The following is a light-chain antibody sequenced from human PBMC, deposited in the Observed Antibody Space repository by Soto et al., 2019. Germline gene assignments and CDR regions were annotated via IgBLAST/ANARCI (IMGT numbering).Light chain of an antibody. CDR2: GAS. Sequence: EMVMTQSPATLSVSPGERATLSCRASQSVGSNLAWYQQKPGQSPRLLIYGASTRATGISARFSGSGSGTEFTLTISSLQSEDFAIYYCQKYNNWPYTFGQGTKLEIK. CDR1: QSVGSN. J-gene: IGKJ2*01. V-gene: IGKV3-15*01. CDR3: QKYNNWPYT.